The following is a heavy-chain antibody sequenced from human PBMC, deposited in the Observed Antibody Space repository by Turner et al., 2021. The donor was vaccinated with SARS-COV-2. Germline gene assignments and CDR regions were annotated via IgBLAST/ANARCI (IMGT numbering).Heavy chain of an antibody. CDR2: IYYSGST. Sequence: QVQLQESGPGLVKPSETLSLTCTVPGGYISSYYWSWIRQPPGKRLEWIGYIYYSGSTNYNPSFKSRVTISVDTSKNQFSLKLSSVTAADTAVYYCARQSSGWYLPYFDYWGQGTLVTVSS. V-gene: IGHV4-59*08. D-gene: IGHD6-19*01. CDR1: GGYISSYY. J-gene: IGHJ4*02. CDR3: ARQSSGWYLPYFDY.